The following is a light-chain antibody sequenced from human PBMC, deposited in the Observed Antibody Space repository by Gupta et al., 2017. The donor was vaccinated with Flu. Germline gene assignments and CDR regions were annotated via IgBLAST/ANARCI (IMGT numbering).Light chain of an antibody. Sequence: EIVMTRSPATLSVSPGERATLSCRASQTVSSNLAWYQQKPGRAPRLLIYGASTRATGIPARFSGSGSGTEFTLTITSLQSEDFAIYYCQQYNDWPPLTFGGGTKVEIK. CDR1: QTVSSN. J-gene: IGKJ4*01. V-gene: IGKV3-15*01. CDR2: GAS. CDR3: QQYNDWPPLT.